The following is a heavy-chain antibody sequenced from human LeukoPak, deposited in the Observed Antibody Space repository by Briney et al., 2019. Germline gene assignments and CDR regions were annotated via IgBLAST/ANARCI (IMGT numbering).Heavy chain of an antibody. CDR1: GFIFNNYD. CDR3: AKDRSHYGSSGD. V-gene: IGHV3-23*01. Sequence: GGSLRLSCAASGFIFNNYDLTWVRQAPGKGLEWVSTISDIGDKTYYADSVKGRFTISRDNSKSTLYLQMNSLRAEDTAVYYCAKDRSHYGSSGDWGQGTLVTVSS. D-gene: IGHD3-22*01. J-gene: IGHJ4*02. CDR2: ISDIGDKT.